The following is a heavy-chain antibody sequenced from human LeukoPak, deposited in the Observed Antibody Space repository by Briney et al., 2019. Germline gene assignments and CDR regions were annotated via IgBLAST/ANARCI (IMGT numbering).Heavy chain of an antibody. Sequence: SETLSLTCTVSGGSISSSNWWSWVRQPPGKGLEWIGEIYHSGSTNYNPSLKSRVTISVDKSKNQFSLKLSSVTAADTAVYYCATAPGIAAAGTYYYYGMDVWGQGTTVTVSS. D-gene: IGHD6-13*01. CDR2: IYHSGST. J-gene: IGHJ6*02. V-gene: IGHV4-4*02. CDR1: GGSISSSNW. CDR3: ATAPGIAAAGTYYYYGMDV.